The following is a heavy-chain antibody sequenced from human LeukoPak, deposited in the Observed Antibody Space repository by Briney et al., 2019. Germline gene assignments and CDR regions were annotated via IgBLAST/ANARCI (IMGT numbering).Heavy chain of an antibody. Sequence: SETLSLTCAVYGGSFSGYYWSWIRQPPGKGLEWIGEINHSGSTNYNPSLKSRVTISVDTSKNQFSLKLSSVTAADTAVYYCARSDYDILTAYYHYWGQGTLVTVSS. D-gene: IGHD3-9*01. V-gene: IGHV4-34*01. CDR2: INHSGST. CDR3: ARSDYDILTAYYHY. CDR1: GGSFSGYY. J-gene: IGHJ4*02.